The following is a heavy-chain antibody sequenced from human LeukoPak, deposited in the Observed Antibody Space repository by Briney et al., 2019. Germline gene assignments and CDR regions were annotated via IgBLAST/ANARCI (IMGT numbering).Heavy chain of an antibody. D-gene: IGHD3-10*01. V-gene: IGHV4-34*01. J-gene: IGHJ5*02. Sequence: SETLSLTCAVYGVSFSGYYWSWIRQPPGKGLEWIGEINHSGSTNYNPSLKTRVTISVDTSKNQFSLKLSSVTAADTAVYYCARGELTMVRGVVCWFDLWGQGTLVTVSS. CDR3: ARGELTMVRGVVCWFDL. CDR2: INHSGST. CDR1: GVSFSGYY.